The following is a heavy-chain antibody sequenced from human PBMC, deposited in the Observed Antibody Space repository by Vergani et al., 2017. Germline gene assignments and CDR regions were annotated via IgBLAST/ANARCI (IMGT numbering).Heavy chain of an antibody. D-gene: IGHD3-3*01. Sequence: QVQLVQSGAEVKKPGSSVKVSCKASGGTFSSYTISWVRQAPGQGLEWMGRIIPILGIANYAQKFQGRVTITAGKSTSTAYMELSSLRSEDTAVYYCARDGGPGVRFLEWPEGPFDYWGQGTLVTVSS. CDR3: ARDGGPGVRFLEWPEGPFDY. CDR1: GGTFSSYT. V-gene: IGHV1-69*08. J-gene: IGHJ4*02. CDR2: IIPILGIA.